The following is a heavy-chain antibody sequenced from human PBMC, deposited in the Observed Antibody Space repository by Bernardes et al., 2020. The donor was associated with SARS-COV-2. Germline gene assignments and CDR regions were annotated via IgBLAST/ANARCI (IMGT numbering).Heavy chain of an antibody. Sequence: WGSLCLSCAASGFTFSSYTMNWVRQAPGKGLEWISSISTSSSYISYSDSVRGRFTISRDNAKNSVSLQMNSLRAEDTAVYYCARVDFSNLYYFDYWGQGTPVTVSS. J-gene: IGHJ4*02. CDR2: ISTSSSYI. D-gene: IGHD4-4*01. CDR3: ARVDFSNLYYFDY. V-gene: IGHV3-21*06. CDR1: GFTFSSYT.